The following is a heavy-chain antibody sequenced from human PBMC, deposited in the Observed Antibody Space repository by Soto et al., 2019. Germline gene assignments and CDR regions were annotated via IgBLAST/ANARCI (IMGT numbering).Heavy chain of an antibody. V-gene: IGHV1-8*01. CDR1: GYTFTSYD. Sequence: GASVKVSCKASGYTFTSYDINWVRQATGQGLEWMGWMNPNSGNTGYAQKFQGRVTMTRNTSISTAYMELSSLRSEDTAVYYCARAKSMVRGIISQEFDYWGQGTLVTVSS. CDR2: MNPNSGNT. D-gene: IGHD3-10*01. J-gene: IGHJ4*02. CDR3: ARAKSMVRGIISQEFDY.